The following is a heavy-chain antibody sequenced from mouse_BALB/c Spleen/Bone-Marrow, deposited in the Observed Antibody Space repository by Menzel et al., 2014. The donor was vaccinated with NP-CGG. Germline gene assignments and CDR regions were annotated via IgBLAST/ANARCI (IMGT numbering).Heavy chain of an antibody. V-gene: IGHV1-12*01. J-gene: IGHJ2*01. Sequence: LQQSGAELVKPGASVKMSCKASGYIFXSYNIHWVKQTPGQGLEWIGTIYPGNGDTSYTQKFKGKATLTADRSSATAYMQFSSLTSEDSAVYYCARGGGSHFDYWGQGTTLTVSS. CDR3: ARGGGSHFDY. CDR2: IYPGNGDT. CDR1: GYIFXSYN.